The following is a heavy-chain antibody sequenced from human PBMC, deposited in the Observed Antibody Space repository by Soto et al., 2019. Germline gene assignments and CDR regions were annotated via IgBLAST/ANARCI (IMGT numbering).Heavy chain of an antibody. V-gene: IGHV1-2*02. CDR3: ARDCGVTTVLTNWFDP. D-gene: IGHD4-17*01. CDR1: GFTFTDYY. Sequence: ASVKVSCKASGFTFTDYYIQWLRQAPGQGLEWMGWINPNSGGTYYAHKLEGRVTMTRDTSISTAYMELSMLRSDDTAVYYCARDCGVTTVLTNWFDPWGQGTRVTVSS. CDR2: INPNSGGT. J-gene: IGHJ5*02.